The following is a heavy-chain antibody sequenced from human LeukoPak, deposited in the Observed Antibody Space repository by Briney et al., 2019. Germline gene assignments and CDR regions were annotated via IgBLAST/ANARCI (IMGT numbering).Heavy chain of an antibody. D-gene: IGHD5-18*01. Sequence: PSETLSLTCAVYGGSFSGYYWSWIRQPPGEGLEWIGEINQSGSTNYNPSLERRATMSVDTSKNQFFLKLSSVTAADTAVYYCARDDSYGLDYWGQGTLVTVSS. CDR1: GGSFSGYY. J-gene: IGHJ4*02. V-gene: IGHV4-34*01. CDR2: INQSGST. CDR3: ARDDSYGLDY.